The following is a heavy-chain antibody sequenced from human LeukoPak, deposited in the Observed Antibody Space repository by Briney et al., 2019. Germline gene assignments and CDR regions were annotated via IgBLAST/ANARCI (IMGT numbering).Heavy chain of an antibody. D-gene: IGHD3-3*01. CDR1: GYSFTXXW. V-gene: IGHV5-51*01. CDR2: XXPGDSDA. J-gene: IGHJ6*02. CDR3: ARHIAIFGVAPFGMDV. Sequence: GESLKISCKGSGYSFTXXWIGWVRQMPGKXLXXXXXXXPGDSDARYSPSFQGQVTISADKSISTAYLQWSSLKASDTAMYYCARHIAIFGVAPFGMDVWGQGTTVTVSS.